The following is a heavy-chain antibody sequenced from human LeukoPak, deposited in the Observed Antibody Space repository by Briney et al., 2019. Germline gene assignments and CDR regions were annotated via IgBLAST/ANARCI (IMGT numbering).Heavy chain of an antibody. CDR2: IWYDGSNK. CDR1: GFTFSSYG. J-gene: IGHJ4*02. CDR3: ARDYCSSTSCHWGYFDY. Sequence: GGSLRLSCAASGFTFSSYGMHWVRQAPGKGLEWVAVIWYDGSNKYYADSVKGRFAISRDNSKNTLYLQMNSLRAEDTAVYYCARDYCSSTSCHWGYFDYWGQGTLVTVSS. V-gene: IGHV3-33*01. D-gene: IGHD2-2*01.